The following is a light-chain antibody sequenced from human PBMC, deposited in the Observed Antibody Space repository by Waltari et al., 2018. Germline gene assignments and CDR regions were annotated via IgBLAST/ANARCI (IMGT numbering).Light chain of an antibody. Sequence: EIVLTQSPATLSVSPGERATLSCRDSQTIYSNLAWYQQKPGQAPRLLIYDASTGATGIPARFSGSGYGTEFTLTISSLQSEDSAVYYCQQYGNWPPKLTFGGGTKVEIK. CDR1: QTIYSN. J-gene: IGKJ4*01. V-gene: IGKV3D-15*01. CDR2: DAS. CDR3: QQYGNWPPKLT.